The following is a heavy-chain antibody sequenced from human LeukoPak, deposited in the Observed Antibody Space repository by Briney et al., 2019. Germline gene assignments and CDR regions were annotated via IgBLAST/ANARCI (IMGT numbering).Heavy chain of an antibody. CDR2: IYNSGNT. D-gene: IGHD5/OR15-5a*01. J-gene: IGHJ4*02. CDR3: ARAAVSTRSRFDS. CDR1: GGSISSYY. Sequence: KTSETLSLTCTVSGGSISSYYWSWIRQPPGKGLEWIAYIYNSGNTNYKPSLKSRVTISVDMSKNQFSLKLSSVTAADTAVYYRARAAVSTRSRFDSWGQGTLVTVSS. V-gene: IGHV4-59*01.